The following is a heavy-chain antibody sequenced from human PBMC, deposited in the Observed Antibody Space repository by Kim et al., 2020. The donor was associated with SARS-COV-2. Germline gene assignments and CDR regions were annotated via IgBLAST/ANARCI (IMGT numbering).Heavy chain of an antibody. D-gene: IGHD4-17*01. CDR3: AKLFTGDYATFFDY. CDR2: ISGSRGST. V-gene: IGHV3-23*01. CDR1: GFTFSSYA. Sequence: GGSLRLSCAASGFTFSSYAMSWVRQAPGKGLEWVSAISGSRGSTYYADSVKGRFTISRDNSKNTLYLQMNSLRAEDTAVYYCAKLFTGDYATFFDYWGQGTLVTVSS. J-gene: IGHJ4*02.